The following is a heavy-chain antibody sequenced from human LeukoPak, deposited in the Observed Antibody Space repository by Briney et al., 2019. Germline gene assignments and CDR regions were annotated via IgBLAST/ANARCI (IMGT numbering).Heavy chain of an antibody. D-gene: IGHD2-8*01. CDR2: INISVDST. CDR3: AKTYDISRAHYYYYYYMDV. Sequence: GGSLRLSCAASGFTFSNYGMSWVRQAPGKGLVWVSVINISVDSTIYADSVKGRFTISRDNSKNTRYLQMNSLRAEDTAVYYCAKTYDISRAHYYYYYYMDVWGKGTTVTVSS. CDR1: GFTFSNYG. V-gene: IGHV3-23*01. J-gene: IGHJ6*03.